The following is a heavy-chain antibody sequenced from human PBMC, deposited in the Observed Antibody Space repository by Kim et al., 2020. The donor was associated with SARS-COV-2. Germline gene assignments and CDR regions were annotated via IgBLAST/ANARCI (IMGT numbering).Heavy chain of an antibody. J-gene: IGHJ6*02. CDR1: GGTFSSYA. V-gene: IGHV1-69*13. CDR3: ARTFYSNYGGYYYYGMDV. Sequence: SVKVSCKASGGTFSSYAISWVRQAPGQGLEWMGGIIPIFGTANYAQKFQGRVTITADESTSTAYMELSSLRSEDTAVYYCARTFYSNYGGYYYYGMDVWGQGTTVTVSS. CDR2: IIPIFGTA. D-gene: IGHD4-4*01.